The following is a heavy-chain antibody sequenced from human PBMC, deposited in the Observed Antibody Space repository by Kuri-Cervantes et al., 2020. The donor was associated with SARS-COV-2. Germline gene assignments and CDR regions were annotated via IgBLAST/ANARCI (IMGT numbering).Heavy chain of an antibody. CDR3: AHVHLGSTGDPLGFDY. J-gene: IGHJ4*02. CDR2: IYWDDDK. CDR1: GFSLSTSGVG. D-gene: IGHD7-27*01. V-gene: IGHV2-5*02. Sequence: SGPTLVKPPQTLTLTCTFSGFSLSTSGVGVGWIRQHPGKALEWLALIYWDDDKRYSPSLKSRLTITKDTSKNQVVLTMTNMDPVDTATYYCAHVHLGSTGDPLGFDYWGQGTLVTVSS.